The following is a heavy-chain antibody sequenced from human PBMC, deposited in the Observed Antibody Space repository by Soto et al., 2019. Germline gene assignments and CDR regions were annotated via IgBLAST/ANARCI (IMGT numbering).Heavy chain of an antibody. Sequence: ESGGGVVQPGRSLRLSCAASGFTFSSYGMHWVRQAPGKGLEWVAVISYDGSNKYYADSVKGRFTISRDNSKNTLYLQMNSLRAEDTAVYYCAKDAARYCSSTSCYLGFDYWGQGTLVTVSS. CDR2: ISYDGSNK. V-gene: IGHV3-30*18. J-gene: IGHJ4*02. CDR1: GFTFSSYG. D-gene: IGHD2-2*01. CDR3: AKDAARYCSSTSCYLGFDY.